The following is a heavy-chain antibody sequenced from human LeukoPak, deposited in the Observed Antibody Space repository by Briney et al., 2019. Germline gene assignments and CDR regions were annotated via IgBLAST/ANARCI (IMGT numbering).Heavy chain of an antibody. D-gene: IGHD2-15*01. J-gene: IGHJ4*02. Sequence: SETLSLTCTVSGGSISSYYWSWIRQPPGKGLEWIGYIYYSGSTDYNPSLKSRVTISVDTSKNQFSLKLNSVTAADTAVYYCASHSGAYYFDYWGQGTLVTVSS. V-gene: IGHV4-59*01. CDR1: GGSISSYY. CDR3: ASHSGAYYFDY. CDR2: IYYSGST.